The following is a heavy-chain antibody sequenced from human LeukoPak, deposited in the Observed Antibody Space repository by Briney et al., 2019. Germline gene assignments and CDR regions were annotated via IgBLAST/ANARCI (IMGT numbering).Heavy chain of an antibody. CDR1: GFTFSSYG. J-gene: IGHJ4*02. D-gene: IGHD3-22*01. V-gene: IGHV3-30*03. Sequence: GGSLRLSCAASGFTFSSYGMHWVRQAPGKGLEWVAVISYDGSNKYYADSVKGRFTISRDNSKNTLYLQMNSLRDEDTAVYYCARDYYDSSGYYFGGYWGQGTLVTVSS. CDR2: ISYDGSNK. CDR3: ARDYYDSSGYYFGGY.